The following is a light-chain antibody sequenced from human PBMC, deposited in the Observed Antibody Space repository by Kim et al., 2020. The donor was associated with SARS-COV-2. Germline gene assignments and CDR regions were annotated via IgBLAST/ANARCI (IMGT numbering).Light chain of an antibody. CDR3: ATWDDSLNAWV. Sequence: GQRVTISCSGSSSNIGVNTVNCYQQLPGPAPKRLIFRNNQRPSGVPDRFSGSKSGTSASLALSGLLSEDEADYYCATWDDSLNAWVFGGGTQLTVL. V-gene: IGLV1-44*01. J-gene: IGLJ3*02. CDR1: SSNIGVNT. CDR2: RNN.